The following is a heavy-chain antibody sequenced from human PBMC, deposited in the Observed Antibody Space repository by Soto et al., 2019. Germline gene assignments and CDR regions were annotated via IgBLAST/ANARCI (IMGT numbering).Heavy chain of an antibody. J-gene: IGHJ6*02. CDR2: IKSRTDGDTT. D-gene: IGHD3-10*01. V-gene: IGHV3-15*01. CDR1: GFTFSNAW. CDR3: TAPQIAYGLHYYYCIDV. Sequence: GGSLRLSCAASGFTFSNAWMSWVRQAPGKGLEWVGRIKSRTDGDTTDYAAPVKGRFTISRDDSNNTLYLQMNSRKTEDTAVHYCTAPQIAYGLHYYYCIDVWGHGTSVTVSS.